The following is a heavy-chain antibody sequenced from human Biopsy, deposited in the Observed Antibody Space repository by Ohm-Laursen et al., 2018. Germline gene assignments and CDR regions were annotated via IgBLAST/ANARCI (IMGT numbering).Heavy chain of an antibody. CDR3: ARGGSGSGYYGMDV. Sequence: SSVKVSCKASGDTLSRSAFFWVRQAPGQGLVYLGRIIPIVGITNHAQTFQGRITLTADKSTFMVYMELSRLRSDGTAIYYCARGGSGSGYYGMDVWGQGATVSVSS. CDR2: IIPIVGIT. V-gene: IGHV1-69*04. CDR1: GDTLSRSA. J-gene: IGHJ6*02. D-gene: IGHD3-10*01.